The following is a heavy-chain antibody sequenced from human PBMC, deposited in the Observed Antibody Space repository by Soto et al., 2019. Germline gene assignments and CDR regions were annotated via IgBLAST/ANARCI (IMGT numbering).Heavy chain of an antibody. Sequence: ASVKVSCKASGYTFTSYGISWVRQAPGQGLEWMGWISAYNGSTNYAQKLQGRVTMTTDTSTSTAYMELRSLRSDDTAVYYCARDRGIAAASVHTPDYYYYYGMDVWGQGTTVTVSS. V-gene: IGHV1-18*01. D-gene: IGHD6-13*01. CDR2: ISAYNGST. CDR3: ARDRGIAAASVHTPDYYYYYGMDV. CDR1: GYTFTSYG. J-gene: IGHJ6*02.